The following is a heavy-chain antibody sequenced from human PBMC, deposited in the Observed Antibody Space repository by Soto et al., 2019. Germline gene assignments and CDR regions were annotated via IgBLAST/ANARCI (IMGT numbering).Heavy chain of an antibody. V-gene: IGHV4-30-2*01. Sequence: QLQLQESGSGLVKPSQTLSLTCAVSGGSISSGGYSWSWIRQPPGKGLEWIGYIYHSGSTYYNPSLKRRVTISVDRSKNQFYLKLSSVTAADTAVYYCDRSEPDGGWPIDAFDIWGQGTMVTVSS. CDR3: DRSEPDGGWPIDAFDI. CDR2: IYHSGST. D-gene: IGHD2-15*01. J-gene: IGHJ3*02. CDR1: GGSISSGGYS.